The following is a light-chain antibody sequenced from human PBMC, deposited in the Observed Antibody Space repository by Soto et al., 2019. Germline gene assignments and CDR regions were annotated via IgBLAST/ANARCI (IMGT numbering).Light chain of an antibody. J-gene: IGKJ1*01. CDR1: QTIRSSY. Sequence: EIVLTQSPGTLSLSPGERATLSCRASQTIRSSYLAWYQQKPGQAPRLLIYGASNRAIGIPDRFSGSGSGTDFTLTINRLEPEDFVVYSCQQYGSSPPTFGQGTKV. V-gene: IGKV3-20*01. CDR3: QQYGSSPPT. CDR2: GAS.